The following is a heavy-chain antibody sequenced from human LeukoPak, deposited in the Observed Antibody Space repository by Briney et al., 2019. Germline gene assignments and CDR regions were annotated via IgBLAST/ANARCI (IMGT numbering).Heavy chain of an antibody. CDR2: IYYSGST. V-gene: IGHV4-39*07. D-gene: IGHD3/OR15-3a*01. CDR1: GGSISSSSYY. CDR3: ARGIEDSRAQPVSQWFDP. J-gene: IGHJ5*02. Sequence: ASETLSLTCTVSGGSISSSSYYWGWIRQPPGKGLEWIGSIYYSGSTYYNPSLKSRVTISVDTSKNQFSLKLSSVTAADTAVYYCARGIEDSRAQPVSQWFDPWGQGTLVTVSS.